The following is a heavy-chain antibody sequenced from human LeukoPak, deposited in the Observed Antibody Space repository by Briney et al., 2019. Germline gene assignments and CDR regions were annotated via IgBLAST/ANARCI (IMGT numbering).Heavy chain of an antibody. CDR2: IYYSGST. CDR1: GGSISSHY. V-gene: IGHV4-59*11. Sequence: SETLSLTCTVSGGSISSHYWSWIRQPPGKGLEWIGYIYYSGSTNYNPSLKSRVTISVDTSKNQFSLKLSSVTAADTAVYYCAREKASSIWYYNYYYYMDVWGKGTTVTVSS. D-gene: IGHD1-26*01. CDR3: AREKASSIWYYNYYYYMDV. J-gene: IGHJ6*03.